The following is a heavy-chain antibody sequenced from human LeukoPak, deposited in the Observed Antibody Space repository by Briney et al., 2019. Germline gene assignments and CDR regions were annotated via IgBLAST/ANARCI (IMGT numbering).Heavy chain of an antibody. D-gene: IGHD5-12*01. CDR3: AKGAYDYIEMGYFDS. V-gene: IGHV3-33*06. J-gene: IGHJ4*02. CDR1: GFTFSSYG. Sequence: GRSLRLSCAASGFTFSSYGMHWVRQAPGKGLEWVAVIWYDGSNKYYADSVKGRFTISRDNSKNRLYLQMNSLRAEDTALYYCAKGAYDYIEMGYFDSWGQGTLVTVSS. CDR2: IWYDGSNK.